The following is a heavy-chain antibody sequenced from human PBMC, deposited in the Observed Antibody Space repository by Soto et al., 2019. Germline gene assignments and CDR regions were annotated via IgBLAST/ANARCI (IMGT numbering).Heavy chain of an antibody. CDR2: IYYSGST. J-gene: IGHJ3*02. CDR1: GGSISSGDYY. CDR3: ASELLITFGGVIDTGAFDI. V-gene: IGHV4-30-4*01. Sequence: KSSETLSLTCTVSGGSISSGDYYWSWIRQPPGKGLEWIGYIYYSGSTYYNPSLKSRVTISVDTSKNQFSLKLSSVTAADTAVYYCASELLITFGGVIDTGAFDIWGQGTMVTVAS. D-gene: IGHD3-16*02.